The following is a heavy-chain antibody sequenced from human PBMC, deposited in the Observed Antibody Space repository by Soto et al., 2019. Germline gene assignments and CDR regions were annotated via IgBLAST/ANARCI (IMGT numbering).Heavy chain of an antibody. CDR3: VRDSHGDY. CDR2: IDHDGPT. J-gene: IGHJ4*02. Sequence: EVQLVESGGGLVQPGVSLRLSCAGSGFTFSNYWMHWVRQAPGKGQEWVSRIDHDGPTDYADSVRGRFTISRDNAENTLYLQMNSLRPEDTAVYYCVRDSHGDYWGQGTLVTVSS. V-gene: IGHV3-74*01. CDR1: GFTFSNYW.